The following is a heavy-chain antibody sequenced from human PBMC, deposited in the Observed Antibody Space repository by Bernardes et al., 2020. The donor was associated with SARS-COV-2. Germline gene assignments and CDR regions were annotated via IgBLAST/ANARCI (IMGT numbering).Heavy chain of an antibody. Sequence: GRSLRLSCAALGFILSNYCLHWVRQGPGKGLVWVSRISDDGATTTYADSVKGRFTISRDKAKNTMSLQMNSLRVEDTAVYYCGKRAVSGNNWYFDLWGRGTLVTVSS. J-gene: IGHJ2*01. D-gene: IGHD6-19*01. CDR1: GFILSNYC. CDR2: ISDDGATT. V-gene: IGHV3-74*01. CDR3: GKRAVSGNNWYFDL.